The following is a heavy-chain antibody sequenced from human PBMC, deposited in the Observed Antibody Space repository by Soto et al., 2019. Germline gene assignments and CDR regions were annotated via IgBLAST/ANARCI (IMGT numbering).Heavy chain of an antibody. CDR1: GFTFSSHA. V-gene: IGHV3-21*01. CDR3: ARGVVPVAIPYWFDS. D-gene: IGHD2-2*01. J-gene: IGHJ5*01. CDR2: ISSSSDYM. Sequence: EVQLVESGGGLVKPGGSLRLYCAVSGFTFSSHAMNWVRQAPGKGLEWVASISSSSDYMDYADSGKGRFTISRDNAKNSLFLQRNSLRDEDTAVYYCARGVVPVAIPYWFDSWGKGTLVTVSS.